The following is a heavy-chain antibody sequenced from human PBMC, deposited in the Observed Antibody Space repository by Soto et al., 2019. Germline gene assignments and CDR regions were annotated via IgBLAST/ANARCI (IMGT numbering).Heavy chain of an antibody. CDR2: ISAYNGNT. Sequence: GASVKVSCKASGYTFTSYGISWVRQAPGQGLEWMGWISAYNGNTNYAQKLQGRVTMTTDTSTSTAYMELRSLRSDDTAVYYCARADPVAYYYGMDVWGQGTTVTVSS. CDR3: ARADPVAYYYGMDV. CDR1: GYTFTSYG. V-gene: IGHV1-18*01. J-gene: IGHJ6*02.